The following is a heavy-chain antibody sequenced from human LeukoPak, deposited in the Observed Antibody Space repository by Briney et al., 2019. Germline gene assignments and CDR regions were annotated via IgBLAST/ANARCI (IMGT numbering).Heavy chain of an antibody. D-gene: IGHD3-10*01. J-gene: IGHJ4*02. V-gene: IGHV3-11*03. CDR3: AGRLVRGVFDY. CDR1: GFTFSDYY. Sequence: PGGSLRLSCAASGFTFSDYYMSWIRQAPGKGLEWVSYISSSSSYTNYADSVKGRFTISRDNAKDSLYLQMNSLRAEDTAVYYCAGRLVRGVFDYWGQGTLVTVSS. CDR2: ISSSSSYT.